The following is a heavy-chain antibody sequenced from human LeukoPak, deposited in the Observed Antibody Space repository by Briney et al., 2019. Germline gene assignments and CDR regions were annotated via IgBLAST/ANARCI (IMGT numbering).Heavy chain of an antibody. J-gene: IGHJ5*02. Sequence: GGSLRLSCAASGFTVSSTYMSWVRQGPGKGLEWVSSLSGSGGGTFYADSVKGRFTISRDNSKNTLYLQMISLRTEDTAVYYCARDKADRNPWNRNYHYDSGGSLNHWGQGTLVTVSS. CDR2: LSGSGGGT. V-gene: IGHV3-23*01. CDR1: GFTVSSTY. CDR3: ARDKADRNPWNRNYHYDSGGSLNH. D-gene: IGHD3-22*01.